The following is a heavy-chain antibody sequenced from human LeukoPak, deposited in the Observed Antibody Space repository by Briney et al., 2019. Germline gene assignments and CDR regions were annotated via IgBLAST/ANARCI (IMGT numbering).Heavy chain of an antibody. V-gene: IGHV3-7*01. Sequence: GESLRLSCAASGFTFNSFWMTWVRLAPGKGLEWVANIKYEGREKYYMDSVKGRFTISRDNARNSIYLQMNSLRVDDTAVYYCARDRYSDTSRVPFDYWGQDPGDSVSS. CDR3: ARDRYSDTSRVPFDY. CDR2: IKYEGREK. J-gene: IGHJ4*02. D-gene: IGHD3-22*01. CDR1: GFTFNSFW.